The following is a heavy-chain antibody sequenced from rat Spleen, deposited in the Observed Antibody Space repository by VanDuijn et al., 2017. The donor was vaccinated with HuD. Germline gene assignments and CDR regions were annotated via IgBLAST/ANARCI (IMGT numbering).Heavy chain of an antibody. CDR1: GFSLPSYH. CDR3: VREANYPGITFDY. D-gene: IGHD1-4*01. Sequence: QVQLKESGPGVVQPSQTLSLTCTVSGFSLPSYHVSWVRQPPGKGLEWMGVIWTGGTTAYHSSFNSRLSVSRDISKSQVFLRMNSLQTEDTATYYCVREANYPGITFDYWGQGVMVTVSS. V-gene: IGHV2-30*01. J-gene: IGHJ2*01. CDR2: IWTGGTT.